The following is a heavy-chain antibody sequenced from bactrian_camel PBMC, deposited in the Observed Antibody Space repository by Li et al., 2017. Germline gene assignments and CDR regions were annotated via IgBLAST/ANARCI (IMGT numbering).Heavy chain of an antibody. D-gene: IGHD3*01. Sequence: HVQLVESGGGSVQAGGSLRLSCAVSVSSANDYCLGWFRQASGKEREWFGSLDSDGRINYADSVKGRFTISKDNRKNTLYLQMNSLKPEDTAMYYCTKDRSYGTRNWVQSTRGQGTQVTVS. CDR3: TKDRSYGTRNWVQST. CDR1: VSSANDYC. J-gene: IGHJ4*01. CDR2: LDSDGRI. V-gene: IGHV3S6*01.